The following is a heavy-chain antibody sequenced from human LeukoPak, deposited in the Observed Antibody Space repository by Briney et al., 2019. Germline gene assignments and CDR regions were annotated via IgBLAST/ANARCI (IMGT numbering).Heavy chain of an antibody. D-gene: IGHD6-13*01. J-gene: IGHJ4*02. Sequence: GGSLRLSCAASGFTFSSYGMHWVRQAPGKGLEWVAFIRYDGSNKYYADSVKGRFTISKDNSKNTLYLQMNSLKVEDTAVYYCVREGGAAGTLLDYWGQGTLVTVSS. CDR2: IRYDGSNK. CDR1: GFTFSSYG. V-gene: IGHV3-30*02. CDR3: VREGGAAGTLLDY.